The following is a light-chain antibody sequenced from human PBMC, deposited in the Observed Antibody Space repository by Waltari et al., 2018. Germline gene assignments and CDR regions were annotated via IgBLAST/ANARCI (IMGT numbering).Light chain of an antibody. CDR2: TNK. CDR3: ATWDDRLNGQV. J-gene: IGLJ2*01. V-gene: IGLV1-44*01. CDR1: SSRIVSTP. Sequence: HSVIPQPPPPSGTPGQRATISLSGRSSRIVSTPENRYQQIPGSAPKLLLHTNKQRPSGVPDRFSGSKSGTSASLAISGLQSEDEADYYCATWDDRLNGQVIGGGTKLTVL.